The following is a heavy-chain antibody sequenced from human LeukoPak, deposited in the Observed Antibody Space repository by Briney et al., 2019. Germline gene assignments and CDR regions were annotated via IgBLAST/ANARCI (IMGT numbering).Heavy chain of an antibody. Sequence: VASVKVSCKVSGYTLTELSMHWVRQAPGKGLEWMGGFDPEDGETIYAQKFQGRVTMTEDTSTDTAYMELSSLRSEDTAVYYCATMVRGTTNWFDPWGQGTLVTVSS. CDR1: GYTLTELS. V-gene: IGHV1-24*01. D-gene: IGHD3-10*01. CDR2: FDPEDGET. CDR3: ATMVRGTTNWFDP. J-gene: IGHJ5*02.